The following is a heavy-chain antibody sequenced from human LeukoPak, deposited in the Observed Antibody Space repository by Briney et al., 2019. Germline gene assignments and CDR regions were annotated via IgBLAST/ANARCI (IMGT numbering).Heavy chain of an antibody. V-gene: IGHV4-39*01. J-gene: IGHJ4*02. CDR3: ARITLGYFDY. Sequence: SETLSLTCTVSGGSISSSSYYWGWIRQPPGKGLEWIGSIYYSGSTYYNPSLKSRVTISVDTSKNQFSLKLSSETAADTAVYYCARITLGYFDYWGQGTLVTVSS. CDR1: GGSISSSSYY. CDR2: IYYSGST. D-gene: IGHD7-27*01.